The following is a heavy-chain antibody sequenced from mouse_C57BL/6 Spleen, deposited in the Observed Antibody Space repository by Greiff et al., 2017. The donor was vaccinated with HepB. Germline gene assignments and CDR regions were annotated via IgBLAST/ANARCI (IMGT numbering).Heavy chain of an antibody. J-gene: IGHJ2*01. V-gene: IGHV1-15*01. CDR3: TRDYDGFDY. CDR1: GYTFTDYE. CDR2: IDPETGGT. D-gene: IGHD2-4*01. Sequence: QVQLKQSGAELVRPGASVTLSCKASGYTFTDYEMHWVKQTPVHGLEWIGAIDPETGGTAYNQKFKGKAILTADKSSSTAYMELRSLTSEDSAVYYCTRDYDGFDYWGQGTTLTVSS.